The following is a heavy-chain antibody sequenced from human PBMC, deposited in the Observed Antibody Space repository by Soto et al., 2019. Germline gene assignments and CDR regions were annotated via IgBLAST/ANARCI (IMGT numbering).Heavy chain of an antibody. CDR3: AKPRRSYGYDFYFDD. D-gene: IGHD5-18*01. CDR2: ISYDGSNK. Sequence: QVQLVESGGGVFQPGRSLRLSCAASGFTFSHYGMHWVRQAPGKGLEWVAVISYDGSNKYYADSVKGRFTISRDNSKNTRYLQMNRLRAEDTAVYYCAKPRRSYGYDFYFDDWGQGTLVTVSS. CDR1: GFTFSHYG. V-gene: IGHV3-30*18. J-gene: IGHJ4*02.